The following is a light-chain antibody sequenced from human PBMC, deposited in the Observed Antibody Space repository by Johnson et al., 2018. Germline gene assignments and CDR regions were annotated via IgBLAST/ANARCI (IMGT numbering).Light chain of an antibody. CDR3: GTWDSSLSAGNV. CDR1: SSNIGNNY. V-gene: IGLV1-51*02. Sequence: QSVLTQPPSVSAAPGQKVTISCSGSSSNIGNNYVSWYQQLPGTAPKLLIYENNKRPSGIPDRFSGSKSGTSATLGITGLQTGDEADYYFGTWDSSLSAGNVFATGTKVTVL. CDR2: ENN. J-gene: IGLJ1*01.